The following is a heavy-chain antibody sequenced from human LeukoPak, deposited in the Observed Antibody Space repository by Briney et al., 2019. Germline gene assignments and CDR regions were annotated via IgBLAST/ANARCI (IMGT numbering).Heavy chain of an antibody. CDR1: GYSFPIYW. CDR3: ARRYCSSTTCYRDAFDI. V-gene: IGHV5-51*01. J-gene: IGHJ3*02. CDR2: IYPGDSDN. Sequence: GESLKISCRGSGYSFPIYWIGWVRQMPGKGLDWMGIIYPGDSDNRYSPSFQGRVTISADKSISTAYLQWRSLRASDTGMYYCARRYCSSTTCYRDAFDIWGQGTMVSVSS. D-gene: IGHD2-2*01.